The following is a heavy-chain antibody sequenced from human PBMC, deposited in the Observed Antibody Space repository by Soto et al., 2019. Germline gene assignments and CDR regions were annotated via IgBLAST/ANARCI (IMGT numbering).Heavy chain of an antibody. CDR3: ARASCSGGSCYSEAWGLDS. Sequence: QVQLQESGPGLVKPSQTLSLTCTVSAGSTNSGGYYWSWVRQHPGQGLEWIGHIYWSGSTSFNPYPKRRVSLLLATAQNQSSLKLSSVTAADTAVYYCARASCSGGSCYSEAWGLDSWGQGTLVTVSS. J-gene: IGHJ4*02. V-gene: IGHV4-31*03. D-gene: IGHD2-15*01. CDR1: AGSTNSGGYY. CDR2: IYWSGST.